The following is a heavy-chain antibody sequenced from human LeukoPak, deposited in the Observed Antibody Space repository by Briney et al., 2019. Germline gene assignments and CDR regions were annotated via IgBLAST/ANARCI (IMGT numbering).Heavy chain of an antibody. V-gene: IGHV1-69*05. J-gene: IGHJ5*02. CDR2: IIPIFGTA. CDR3: ARSITDDNNWFDR. D-gene: IGHD1-20*01. CDR1: GGTFSSYA. Sequence: SVKVSCKASGGTFSSYAISWVRQAPGQGLEWMGGIIPIFGTANYAQKFQGRVTITTDESTSTAYMELSSLRSEDTAVYYCARSITDDNNWFDRWGQGTLVTVSS.